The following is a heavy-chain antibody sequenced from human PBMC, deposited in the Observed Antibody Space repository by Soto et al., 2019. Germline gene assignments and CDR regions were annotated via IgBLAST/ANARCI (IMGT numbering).Heavy chain of an antibody. D-gene: IGHD6-6*01. J-gene: IGHJ6*03. Sequence: GASVKVSCKASGYTFTSYAMHWVHQAPGQRLEWMGWINAGNGNTKYSQKFQGRVTITRDTSASTAYMELSSLRSEDTAVYYCARDALKYSSSSGYYYYMDVWGQGTTVTVSS. V-gene: IGHV1-3*01. CDR3: ARDALKYSSSSGYYYYMDV. CDR2: INAGNGNT. CDR1: GYTFTSYA.